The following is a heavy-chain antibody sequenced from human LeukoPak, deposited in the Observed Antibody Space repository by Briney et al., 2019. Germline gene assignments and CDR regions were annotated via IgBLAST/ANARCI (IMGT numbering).Heavy chain of an antibody. J-gene: IGHJ4*02. Sequence: GASVKVSCKASGYTFTGYYMHWVRQAPGQGLEWMGRINPNSGGTNYAQKFQGRATMTRDTSISTAYMELSRLRSDDTAVYYCARDIVGATPTDYWGQGTLVTVSS. CDR1: GYTFTGYY. CDR2: INPNSGGT. D-gene: IGHD1-26*01. V-gene: IGHV1-2*06. CDR3: ARDIVGATPTDY.